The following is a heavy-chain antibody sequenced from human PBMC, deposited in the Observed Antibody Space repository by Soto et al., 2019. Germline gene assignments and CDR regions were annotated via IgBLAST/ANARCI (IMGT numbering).Heavy chain of an antibody. J-gene: IGHJ6*02. D-gene: IGHD2-2*01. CDR3: ARAPSVVVVPAAIPDYYGMDV. V-gene: IGHV3-11*01. CDR2: ISSSGSTI. Sequence: GGSLRLSCAASGFTFSDYYMSWIRQAPGKGLEWVSYISSSGSTIYYADSVKGRFTISRDNAKNSLYLQMNSLRAEDTAVYYCARAPSVVVVPAAIPDYYGMDVWGQGTTVTVSS. CDR1: GFTFSDYY.